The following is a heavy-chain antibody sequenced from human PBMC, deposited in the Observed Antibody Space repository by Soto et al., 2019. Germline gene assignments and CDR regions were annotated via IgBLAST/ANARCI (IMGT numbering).Heavy chain of an antibody. J-gene: IGHJ4*02. D-gene: IGHD3-10*01. CDR2: ISAYNGNT. CDR1: GYTFTSYG. CDR3: ARTGFYYYGSGSPVAVDY. V-gene: IGHV1-18*01. Sequence: QVQLVQSGAEVKKPGASVKVSCKASGYTFTSYGISWVRQAPGQGLEWMGWISAYNGNTNYAQKLQGRVTMTTDTSTSTAYMELRSLSSDDTAVYYCARTGFYYYGSGSPVAVDYWGQGTLVTVSS.